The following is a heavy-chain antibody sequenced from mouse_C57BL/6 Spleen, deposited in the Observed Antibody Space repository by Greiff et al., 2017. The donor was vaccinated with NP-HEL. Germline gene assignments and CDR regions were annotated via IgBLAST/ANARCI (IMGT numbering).Heavy chain of an antibody. D-gene: IGHD1-1*01. CDR3: AREGGYYGSRRAWFAY. Sequence: QVQLKESGAELVRPGASVKLSCKASGYTFTDYYINWVKQRPGQGLEWIARIYPGSGNTYYNEKFKGKATLTAEKSSSTAYMQLSSLTSEDSAVYFCAREGGYYGSRRAWFAYWGQGTLVTVSA. CDR1: GYTFTDYY. V-gene: IGHV1-76*01. J-gene: IGHJ3*01. CDR2: IYPGSGNT.